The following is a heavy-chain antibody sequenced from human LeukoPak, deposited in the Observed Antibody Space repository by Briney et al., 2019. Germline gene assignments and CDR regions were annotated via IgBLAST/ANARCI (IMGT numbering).Heavy chain of an antibody. CDR1: GFTFDDYA. CDR2: ISGDGGST. D-gene: IGHD2-21*02. V-gene: IGHV3-43*02. CDR3: AKVGLGYCGGDCYRPYYFDY. Sequence: GGSLRLSCAASGFTFDDYAMHWVRQAQGKGLEWVSLISGDGGSTYYADSVKGRFTSSRDNSKNSLYLQMNSLRTEDSALYYCAKVGLGYCGGDCYRPYYFDYWGQGTLVTVSS. J-gene: IGHJ4*02.